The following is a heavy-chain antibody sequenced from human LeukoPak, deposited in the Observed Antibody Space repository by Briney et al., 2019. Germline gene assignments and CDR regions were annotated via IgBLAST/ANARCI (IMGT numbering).Heavy chain of an antibody. CDR3: AKEDIVVVPAAMVNWFDP. V-gene: IGHV3-23*01. J-gene: IGHJ5*02. CDR2: ISGSGGST. CDR1: GFTFSSYA. D-gene: IGHD2-2*01. Sequence: GGSLRLSCAASGFTFSSYAMSWVRQARGKGLEWVSAISGSGGSTYYADSVKGRFTISRDNSKNTLYLQMNSLRAEDTAVYYCAKEDIVVVPAAMVNWFDPWGQGTLVTVSS.